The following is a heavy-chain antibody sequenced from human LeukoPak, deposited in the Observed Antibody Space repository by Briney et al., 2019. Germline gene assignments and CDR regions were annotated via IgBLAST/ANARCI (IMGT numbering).Heavy chain of an antibody. CDR1: GYTFTSYG. CDR2: ISAYNGNT. J-gene: IGHJ3*02. CDR3: ARARRGNAFDI. Sequence: ASVKVSCKASGYTFTSYGISWVRQAPGQGLEWMGWISAYNGNTNYAQKFQGRVTITADKSTSTAYMELSSLRSEDTAVYYCARARRGNAFDIWGQGTMVTVSS. D-gene: IGHD1-1*01. V-gene: IGHV1-18*01.